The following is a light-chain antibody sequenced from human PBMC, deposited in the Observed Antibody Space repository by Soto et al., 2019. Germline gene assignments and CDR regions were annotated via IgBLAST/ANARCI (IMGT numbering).Light chain of an antibody. CDR1: QSVSNQ. J-gene: IGKJ5*01. V-gene: IGKV3-11*01. CDR2: DAY. CDR3: QQRAGSST. Sequence: EIVLTQSPVTLSVSPGERATLSCRASQSVSNQIAWYPHNPGQAPRLLIYDAYRRVTGIPPRFSGSGSGTYFTLTLSSLEPEDFAVYYCQQRAGSSTFGQGTRLEIK.